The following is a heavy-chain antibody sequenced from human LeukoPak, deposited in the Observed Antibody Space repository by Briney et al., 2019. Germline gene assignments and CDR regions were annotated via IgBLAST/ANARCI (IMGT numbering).Heavy chain of an antibody. J-gene: IGHJ3*02. CDR3: AREWPHYYDSSGYYWGGAFDI. D-gene: IGHD3-22*01. CDR1: GGTFSSYA. Sequence: SVKVSCKASGGTFSSYAISWVRQAPEQGLEWMGGIIPIFGNANYAQKFQGRVTITADESTSTAYMELSSLRSEDTAVYYCAREWPHYYDSSGYYWGGAFDIWGQGTMVTVSS. V-gene: IGHV1-69*13. CDR2: IIPIFGNA.